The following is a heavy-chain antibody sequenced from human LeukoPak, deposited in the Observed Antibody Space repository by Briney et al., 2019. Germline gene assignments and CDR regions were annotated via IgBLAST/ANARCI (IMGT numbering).Heavy chain of an antibody. CDR3: AELGITMIGGV. J-gene: IGHJ6*04. Sequence: YPGGSLRLSCAASGFTFSSYEMNWVRQAPGKGLEWVSYISSSGSAIYYADSVKGRFTISRDNAMNSLYLQMNSLRAEDTAVYYCAELGITMIGGVWGKGTTVTISS. D-gene: IGHD3-10*02. CDR2: ISSSGSAI. V-gene: IGHV3-48*03. CDR1: GFTFSSYE.